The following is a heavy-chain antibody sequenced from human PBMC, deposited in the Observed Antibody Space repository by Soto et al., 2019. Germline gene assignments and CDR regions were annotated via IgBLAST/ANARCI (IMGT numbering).Heavy chain of an antibody. J-gene: IGHJ4*02. D-gene: IGHD5-18*01. CDR1: GGSFSGYY. V-gene: IGHV4-34*01. CDR3: ARALGYTYGHLPIDF. Sequence: QVQLQQWGAGLLKPSETLSLTCAVYGGSFSGYYWSWIRQPPGKGLEWIGESNHRGSTNYNPSLKGRVTISVDPSKDQCSLKLNSVTAAVTAVYYCARALGYTYGHLPIDFWGQGTLLTVSS. CDR2: SNHRGST.